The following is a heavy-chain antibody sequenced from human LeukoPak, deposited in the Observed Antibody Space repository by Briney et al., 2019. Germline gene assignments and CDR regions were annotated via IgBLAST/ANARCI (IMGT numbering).Heavy chain of an antibody. CDR2: INQDESQQ. D-gene: IGHD6-13*01. J-gene: IGHJ4*02. CDR1: GFTFTLYW. V-gene: IGHV3-7*01. CDR3: SNGIYSPWY. Sequence: GGSLRLSCTTSGFTFTLYWMAWIRQSPGKGLEWVTNINQDESQQYYLESVEGRFTVSGDNARNSVYLHMNNLRVEDTAVYYCSNGIYSPWYWGRGPLVTVSS.